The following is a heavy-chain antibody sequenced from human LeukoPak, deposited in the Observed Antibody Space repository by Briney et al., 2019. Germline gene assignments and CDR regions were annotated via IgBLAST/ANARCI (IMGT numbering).Heavy chain of an antibody. D-gene: IGHD3-10*01. CDR3: AREAKGSYYFDY. J-gene: IGHJ4*01. Sequence: GESLRITCKDSGNIFDSYWISWLRPLPGKGLEWMGRVDPGDSYTNYSPSFQGHVTVSSDKSIRTVSLQWSSLQASDTAIYYCAREAKGSYYFDYWGHGTLVTVSS. CDR2: VDPGDSYT. CDR1: GNIFDSYW. V-gene: IGHV5-10-1*01.